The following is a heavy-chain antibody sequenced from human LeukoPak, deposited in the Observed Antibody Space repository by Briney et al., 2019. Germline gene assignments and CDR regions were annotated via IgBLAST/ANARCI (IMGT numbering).Heavy chain of an antibody. Sequence: GGSLRLSCAACGFTFNICDMYWMREAPGKGVEGVSVITRGRSVGTYYADAVKGRFAISRDNAKNALVLQMNKLRVQDPAVYYCAKKGQGEHHGKPHWRQGTLVTVCS. J-gene: IGHJ4*02. V-gene: IGHV3-23*01. CDR1: GFTFNICD. CDR2: ITRGRSVGT. D-gene: IGHD1/OR15-1a*01. CDR3: AKKGQGEHHGKPH.